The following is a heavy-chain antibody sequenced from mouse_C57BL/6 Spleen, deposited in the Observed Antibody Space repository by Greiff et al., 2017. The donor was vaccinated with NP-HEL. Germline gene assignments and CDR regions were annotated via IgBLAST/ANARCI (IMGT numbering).Heavy chain of an antibody. CDR2: IYPGDGDT. V-gene: IGHV1-82*01. CDR1: GYAFSSSW. J-gene: IGHJ2*01. Sequence: VKLMESGPELVKPGASVKISCKASGYAFSSSWMNWVKQRPGKGLEWIGRIYPGDGDTNYNGKFKGKATLTADKSSSTAYMQLSSLKSEDSAVYFCARAGRSGWDFDYWGQGTTLTVSS. D-gene: IGHD3-2*02. CDR3: ARAGRSGWDFDY.